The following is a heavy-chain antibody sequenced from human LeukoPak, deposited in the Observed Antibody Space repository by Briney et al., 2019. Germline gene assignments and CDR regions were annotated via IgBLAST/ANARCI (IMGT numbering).Heavy chain of an antibody. Sequence: ASVKVSCKASGYIFSDYYMHWVRQAPGKGLRCLGWINPKSGAADYAQQFRGRVTMTRDTSINTDYMEMKRVSSDDTAVYYCARGAEAETSPLDFWGQGTLVTVSS. V-gene: IGHV1-2*02. CDR2: INPKSGAA. D-gene: IGHD6-13*01. CDR1: GYIFSDYY. CDR3: ARGAEAETSPLDF. J-gene: IGHJ4*02.